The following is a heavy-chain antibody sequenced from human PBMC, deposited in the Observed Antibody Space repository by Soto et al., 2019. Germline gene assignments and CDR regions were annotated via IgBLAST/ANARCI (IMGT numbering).Heavy chain of an antibody. CDR1: GFTFSTHG. D-gene: IGHD2-15*01. V-gene: IGHV3-33*01. CDR2: IWYDGSTK. Sequence: PGGSLRLSCAASGFTFSTHGMHWVRQAPGKGLEWVAVIWYDGSTKYYADSVKGRFTISRDNSKNTLYLEMNSLRAEDTAVYYCARGGGNYYYYMDVWGKGATVTVSS. CDR3: ARGGGNYYYYMDV. J-gene: IGHJ6*03.